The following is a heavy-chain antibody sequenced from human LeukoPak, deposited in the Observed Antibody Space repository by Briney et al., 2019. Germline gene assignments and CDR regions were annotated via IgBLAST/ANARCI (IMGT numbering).Heavy chain of an antibody. Sequence: GGSLRLSCAASGFTFSSYAMHWVRQAPGKGLEWVAVISYDGSNKYYADSVKGRFTISRDNPKNTLYPQMNSLRAEDTAVYYCARELYDFWSGSDAFDIWGQGTMVTVSS. CDR1: GFTFSSYA. V-gene: IGHV3-30-3*01. J-gene: IGHJ3*02. D-gene: IGHD3-3*01. CDR2: ISYDGSNK. CDR3: ARELYDFWSGSDAFDI.